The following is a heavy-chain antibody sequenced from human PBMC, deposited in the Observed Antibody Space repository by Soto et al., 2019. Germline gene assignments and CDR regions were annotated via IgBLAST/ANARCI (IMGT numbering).Heavy chain of an antibody. CDR2: MHRAQGK. V-gene: IGHV4-59*01. Sequence: PSETLSLTCSVSGASISVYYWTWIREPPGGGLEWMGYMHRAQGKNDNRYRRWRCHMSMDTSKNQCSLRLKFVTAADTAVYYCARVPFVGYFDWRVPWGHGTLVTVSS. CDR3: ARVPFVGYFDWRVP. CDR1: GASISVYY. J-gene: IGHJ5*02. D-gene: IGHD1-26*01.